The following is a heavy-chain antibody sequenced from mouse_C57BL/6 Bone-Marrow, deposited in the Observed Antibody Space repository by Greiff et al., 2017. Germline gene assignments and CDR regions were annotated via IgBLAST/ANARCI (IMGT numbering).Heavy chain of an antibody. D-gene: IGHD1-1*01. CDR1: GFTFSDYY. CDR2: INYDGSST. V-gene: IGHV5-16*01. Sequence: EVQRVESEGGLVQPGSSMKLSCTASGFTFSDYYMAWVRQVPEKGLEWVANINYDGSSTYYLDSLKSRFIISRDNEKNILYLQMSSLKSEDTATYYCAREGDYYGSRDAMDYWGQGTSVTVSS. J-gene: IGHJ4*01. CDR3: AREGDYYGSRDAMDY.